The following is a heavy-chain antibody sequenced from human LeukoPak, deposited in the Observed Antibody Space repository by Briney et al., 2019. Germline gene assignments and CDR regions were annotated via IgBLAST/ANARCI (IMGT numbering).Heavy chain of an antibody. CDR3: ATNYDILTGPHAKFDP. J-gene: IGHJ5*02. V-gene: IGHV4-34*01. Sequence: SETLSLTCAVYGGSFSGYYWSWLRHPPGKGLEWIGEINHSGSTNYNPSLKSRVTISVDTSKNQFSLKLSSVTAADTAVYYCATNYDILTGPHAKFDPWGQGTLVTVSS. CDR2: INHSGST. CDR1: GGSFSGYY. D-gene: IGHD3-9*01.